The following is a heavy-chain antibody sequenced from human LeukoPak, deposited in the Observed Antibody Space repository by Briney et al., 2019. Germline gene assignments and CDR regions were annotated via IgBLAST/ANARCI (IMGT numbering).Heavy chain of an antibody. D-gene: IGHD3-10*01. CDR2: IYYSGST. V-gene: IGHV4-59*01. Sequence: PSETLSLTCTVSGGSISSYHWSWIRQPPGKGLEWIGYIYYSGSTNYNPSLKSRVTISVDTSKNQFSLKLSSVTAADTAVYYCARVGTYGSGSYLSWLDYWGQGTLVTVSS. CDR3: ARVGTYGSGSYLSWLDY. CDR1: GGSISSYH. J-gene: IGHJ4*02.